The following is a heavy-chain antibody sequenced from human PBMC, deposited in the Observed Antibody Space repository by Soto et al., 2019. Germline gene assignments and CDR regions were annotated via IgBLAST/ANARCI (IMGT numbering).Heavy chain of an antibody. CDR3: ARVGGIPKNDFWSGYYNFYFDY. V-gene: IGHV4-30-4*01. CDR2: IYYSGST. Sequence: QVQLQESGPGLVKPSQTLSLTCTVSGGSISSGDYYWSWIRQPPGKGLEWFGYIYYSGSTYYNPSLKSRVTISVDTSKNQFSLKLSSVTAADTAVYYCARVGGIPKNDFWSGYYNFYFDYWGQGTLVTVSS. D-gene: IGHD3-3*01. J-gene: IGHJ4*02. CDR1: GGSISSGDYY.